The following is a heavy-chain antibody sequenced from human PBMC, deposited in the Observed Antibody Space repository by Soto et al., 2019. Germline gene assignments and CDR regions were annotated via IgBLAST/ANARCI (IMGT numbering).Heavy chain of an antibody. Sequence: EVQLVQSGAEVKKPGESLKVSCMGSGYSFTNFWIGWVRQMPGKGLEWMGIIYPGDFTIKYSPSFQGQVTISADRSIIAAYLQWSSLKPSDTAIYYCARRHYEGQGFDYWGQGTVVTVSS. D-gene: IGHD4-17*01. CDR1: GYSFTNFW. CDR3: ARRHYEGQGFDY. J-gene: IGHJ4*02. V-gene: IGHV5-51*01. CDR2: IYPGDFTI.